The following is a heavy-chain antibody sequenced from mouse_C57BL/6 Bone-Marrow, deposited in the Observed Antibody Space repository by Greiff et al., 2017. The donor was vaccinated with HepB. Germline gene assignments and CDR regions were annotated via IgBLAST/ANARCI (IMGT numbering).Heavy chain of an antibody. D-gene: IGHD1-1*01. CDR3: AREDYGSTMDY. CDR2: INYDGSST. CDR1: GFTFSDYY. Sequence: EVKLMESAGGLVQPGSSMKLSCTASGFTFSDYYMAWVRQVPEKGLEWVANINYDGSSTYYLDSLKSRFIISRDNAKNILYLQMSSLKSEDTATYYCAREDYGSTMDYWGQGTSVTVSS. J-gene: IGHJ4*01. V-gene: IGHV5-16*01.